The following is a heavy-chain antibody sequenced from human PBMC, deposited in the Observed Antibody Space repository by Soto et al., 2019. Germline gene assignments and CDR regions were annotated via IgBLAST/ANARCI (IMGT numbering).Heavy chain of an antibody. D-gene: IGHD3-10*01. CDR3: AKFRRFAELLSTLDSFDI. J-gene: IGHJ3*02. V-gene: IGHV3-23*01. CDR2: TSGSGGST. Sequence: GGSLRLSCAASRFTFRNYAMSWVRQAPVNGLEWVSGTSGSGGSTYYAESVKGRFTISRDNSKNTLYLQMNSLRAEDTAIYYCAKFRRFAELLSTLDSFDIWGQGTMVTVSS. CDR1: RFTFRNYA.